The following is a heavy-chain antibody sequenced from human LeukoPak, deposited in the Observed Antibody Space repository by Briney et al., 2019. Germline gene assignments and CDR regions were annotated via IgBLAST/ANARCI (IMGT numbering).Heavy chain of an antibody. D-gene: IGHD4-17*01. Sequence: PSETLSLNCAVYGGSFSGYYWSWIRQPPGKGLEWIGEINHSGSTNYNPSLKSRVTISVDTSKNQFSLKLSSVTAADTAVYYCAVNKETVTLDYWGQGTLVTVSS. J-gene: IGHJ4*02. CDR3: AVNKETVTLDY. V-gene: IGHV4-34*01. CDR2: INHSGST. CDR1: GGSFSGYY.